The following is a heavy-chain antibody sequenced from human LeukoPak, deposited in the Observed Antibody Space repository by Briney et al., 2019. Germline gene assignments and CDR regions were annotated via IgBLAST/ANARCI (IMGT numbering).Heavy chain of an antibody. D-gene: IGHD6-19*01. J-gene: IGHJ4*02. CDR3: ARSSGWYDY. Sequence: QPGGYLRLSCAASGFPFTTYWMHWVRQAPGKGLVWVSGINSDGSSTTYADSVKGRFTISRDNAKNTLYLQMNSLRAEDTAVYYCARSSGWYDYWGQGTLVTVSS. CDR1: GFPFTTYW. CDR2: INSDGSST. V-gene: IGHV3-74*01.